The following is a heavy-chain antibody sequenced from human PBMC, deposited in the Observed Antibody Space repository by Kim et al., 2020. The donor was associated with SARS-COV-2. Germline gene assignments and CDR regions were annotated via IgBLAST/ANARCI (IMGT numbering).Heavy chain of an antibody. CDR3: ARQVYCSSTSCPRYYYYYYMDV. CDR1: GYSFTSYW. CDR2: IYPGDSDT. D-gene: IGHD2-2*01. J-gene: IGHJ6*03. Sequence: GESLKISCKGSGYSFTSYWIGWVRQMPGKGLEWMGIIYPGDSDTRYSPSFQGQVTISADKSISTAYLQWSSLKASDTAMYYCARQVYCSSTSCPRYYYYYYMDVRGKGTTVTVSS. V-gene: IGHV5-51*01.